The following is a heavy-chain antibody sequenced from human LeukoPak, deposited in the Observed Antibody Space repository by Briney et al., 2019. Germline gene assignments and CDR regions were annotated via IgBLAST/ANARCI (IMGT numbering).Heavy chain of an antibody. J-gene: IGHJ4*02. CDR3: AKDHYGSGSYQDY. Sequence: GGSLRLSCAASGFTFDDSAMHWVRQAPGKGLEWVSGISWNSGSIAYADSVKGRFTISRDNAKNSLYLQMDSLRAEDTALYYCAKDHYGSGSYQDYWGQGTLVTVSS. V-gene: IGHV3-9*01. CDR2: ISWNSGSI. CDR1: GFTFDDSA. D-gene: IGHD3-10*01.